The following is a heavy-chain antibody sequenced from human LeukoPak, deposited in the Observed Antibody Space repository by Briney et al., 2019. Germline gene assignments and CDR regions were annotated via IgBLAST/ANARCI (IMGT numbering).Heavy chain of an antibody. CDR1: GFTFSSYS. J-gene: IGHJ3*02. V-gene: IGHV3-21*01. Sequence: PGGSLRLSCAASGFTFSSYSMNWVRQAPGKGLEWVSSISSSSSYIYYADSVKGRFTISRDNAKSSLYLQMNSLRAEDTAVYYCARVPGLDAFDIWGQGTMVTVSS. CDR3: ARVPGLDAFDI. CDR2: ISSSSSYI.